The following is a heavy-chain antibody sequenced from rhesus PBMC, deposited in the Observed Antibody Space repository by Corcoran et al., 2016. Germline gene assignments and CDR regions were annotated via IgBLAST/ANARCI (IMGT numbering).Heavy chain of an antibody. D-gene: IGHD6-25*01. CDR1: GFTFSDYY. CDR2: SRNKANGGKA. CDR3: ARDPSGSWNFDY. J-gene: IGHJ4*01. Sequence: EVQLVESGGGLVQPGGSLRLSCAASGFTFSDYYMSWVRQAPGTGPEGVGLSRNKANGGKAEYAVSVKGRFTISRDDSKSIASLQMNSLKTEDTAVDYCARDPSGSWNFDYWGQGVLVTVSS. V-gene: IGHV3S22*01.